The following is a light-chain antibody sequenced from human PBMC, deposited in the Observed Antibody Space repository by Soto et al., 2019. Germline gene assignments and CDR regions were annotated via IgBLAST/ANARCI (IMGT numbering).Light chain of an antibody. CDR2: DDN. V-gene: IGLV1-51*01. Sequence: QSVMTQPPSVSAAPGQKVTFSCSGSSSNIGGNSVSWYQQLPGTAPKLLIYDDNKRPSGIPDRSSGSKSGTSATLGITGFQTGDEADYYCGSWDSSLSAYVFGTGTKLTVL. CDR3: GSWDSSLSAYV. J-gene: IGLJ1*01. CDR1: SSNIGGNS.